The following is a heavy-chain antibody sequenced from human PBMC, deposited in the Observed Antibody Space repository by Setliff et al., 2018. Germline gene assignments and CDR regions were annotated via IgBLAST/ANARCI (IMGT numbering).Heavy chain of an antibody. Sequence: GESLKISCKGSGYSFSTCWIGWVRQMPGKGLEWMGIIYPGDSITRYSPSFQGQVTISVDKYINTAYLQWSSLRASDTAIYYCARHPYYYGSGTYLDNNNRWFDPWGQGTLVTVSS. CDR1: GYSFSTCW. V-gene: IGHV5-51*01. CDR2: IYPGDSIT. J-gene: IGHJ5*02. CDR3: ARHPYYYGSGTYLDNNNRWFDP. D-gene: IGHD3-10*01.